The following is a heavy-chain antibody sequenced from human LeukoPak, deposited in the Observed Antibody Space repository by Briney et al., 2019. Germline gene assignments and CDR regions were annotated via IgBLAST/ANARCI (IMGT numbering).Heavy chain of an antibody. CDR2: INHSGST. J-gene: IGHJ6*03. V-gene: IGHV4-34*01. CDR1: GGSFSGYY. CDR3: ARAVVLFVYYMDV. D-gene: IGHD2-15*01. Sequence: PSDTLSLTCAVYGGSFSGYYWSWIRQPPGMGLEWIGEINHSGSTNYNPSLKSRVTISVDTSKNQFSLKLSSVTAADTAVYYCARAVVLFVYYMDVWGKGTTVTVSS.